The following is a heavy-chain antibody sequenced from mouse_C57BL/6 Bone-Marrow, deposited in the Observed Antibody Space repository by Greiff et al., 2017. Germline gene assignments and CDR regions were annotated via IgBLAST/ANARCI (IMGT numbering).Heavy chain of an antibody. CDR1: GYTFTSYW. CDR3: AREGSSGYWFAY. V-gene: IGHV1-64*01. J-gene: IGHJ3*01. CDR2: IHPNSGSN. Sequence: QVQLQQPGAELVKPGASVKLSCKASGYTFTSYWMHWVKQRPGQGLEWIGMIHPNSGSNTYNEKFKSKATLTVDKSSSTAYMEHSNLTSEDSAVYDCAREGSSGYWFAYWGQGTLVTVSA. D-gene: IGHD3-2*02.